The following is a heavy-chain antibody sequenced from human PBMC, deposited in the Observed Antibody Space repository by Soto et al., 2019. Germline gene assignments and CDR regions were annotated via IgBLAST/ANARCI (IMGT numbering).Heavy chain of an antibody. J-gene: IGHJ4*01. D-gene: IGHD6-19*01. V-gene: IGHV4-38-2*02. CDR2: IYHGGTT. CDR3: AKAHVMVVAGSPFDY. Sequence: PSETLSLTCTVSGYSISSGSYWGWIRQPPGKGPEWIASIYHGGTTFYNRSLKSRVTVSVDKSNNQFSLELMSVTAADPSVCYCAKAHVMVVAGSPFDYWGHGTLVTVSS. CDR1: GYSISSGSY.